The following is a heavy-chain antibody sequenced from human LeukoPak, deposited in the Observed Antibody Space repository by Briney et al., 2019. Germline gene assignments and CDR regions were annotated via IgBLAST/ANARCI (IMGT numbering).Heavy chain of an antibody. D-gene: IGHD6-19*01. CDR1: GFTFSSYE. CDR3: ARARLAVSGNYFEN. J-gene: IGHJ4*02. Sequence: GGSLRLFCAASGFTFSSYEMNWVRQAPGKGLEWVSYISSSGSTIYYADSVKGRFTISRDNAKNSLYLQMNSLRVEDTAVYHCARARLAVSGNYFENWGQGTLVTVSS. V-gene: IGHV3-48*03. CDR2: ISSSGSTI.